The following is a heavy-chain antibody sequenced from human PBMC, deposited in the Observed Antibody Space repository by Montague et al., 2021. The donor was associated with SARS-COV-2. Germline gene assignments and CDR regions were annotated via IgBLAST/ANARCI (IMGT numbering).Heavy chain of an antibody. Sequence: CAISGDSVASNNVAWSWIRQTPSSDLEWLGRSYYRSKRYSDYAPSVRGRLTVNPDASKNEFSLELNYVTPEDTAEYYCVRYSGWFYFDFWGQGTLVTVSS. V-gene: IGHV6-1*01. J-gene: IGHJ4*02. D-gene: IGHD6-19*01. CDR2: SYYRSKRYS. CDR1: GDSVASNNVA. CDR3: VRYSGWFYFDF.